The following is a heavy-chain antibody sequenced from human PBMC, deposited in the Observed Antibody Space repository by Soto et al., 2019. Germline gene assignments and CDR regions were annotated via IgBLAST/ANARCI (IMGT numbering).Heavy chain of an antibody. J-gene: IGHJ4*02. CDR1: GYTFTSYA. CDR2: INAGNGNT. Sequence: ASVKVSCKASGYTFTSYAMHWVRQAPGQRLEWMGWINAGNGNTKYSQKFQGRVTITRDTSASTAYMELSSLRSEDTAVYYCARGGLKILGVVENFDYWGQGTLVTVSS. V-gene: IGHV1-3*01. CDR3: ARGGLKILGVVENFDY. D-gene: IGHD3-3*01.